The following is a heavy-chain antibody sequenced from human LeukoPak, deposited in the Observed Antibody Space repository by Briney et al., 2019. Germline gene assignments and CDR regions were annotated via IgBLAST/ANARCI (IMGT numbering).Heavy chain of an antibody. CDR1: GFTFSSYS. J-gene: IGHJ4*02. Sequence: GGSLRLSCAASGFTFSSYSMNWVRQAPGKGLEWVSSISSSSSYIYYADSVKGRFTISRDNAKNSLYLQMNSLRAEDTAVYYCARGEVVVVAATPDYWGQGTLVTVFS. V-gene: IGHV3-21*01. CDR2: ISSSSSYI. D-gene: IGHD2-15*01. CDR3: ARGEVVVVAATPDY.